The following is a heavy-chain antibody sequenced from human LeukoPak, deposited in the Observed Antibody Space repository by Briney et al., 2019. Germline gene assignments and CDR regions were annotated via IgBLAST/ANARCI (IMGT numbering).Heavy chain of an antibody. CDR3: ARAGRDSYGPDY. D-gene: IGHD2-21*02. V-gene: IGHV1-69*05. CDR1: GGTFSSYA. CDR2: IIPIFGTA. J-gene: IGHJ4*02. Sequence: GASVKVSCKASGGTFSSYAISWVRQAPGQGLEWMGGIIPIFGTANYAQKFQGRVTITTDESTSTANMELSSLRSEDTAVYYCARAGRDSYGPDYWGQGTLVTVSS.